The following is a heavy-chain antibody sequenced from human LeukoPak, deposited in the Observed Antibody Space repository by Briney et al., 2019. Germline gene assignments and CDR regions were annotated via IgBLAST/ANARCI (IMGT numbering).Heavy chain of an antibody. CDR3: ARQFDP. CDR2: IYSSGST. V-gene: IGHV4-59*08. Sequence: SETLSLTCTVSGASFSNYYWSWIRQPPGKGLEWIGHIYSSGSTNYNPSLKSRLTISLDTSKNQFSLRLSSVTAADTAVYYCARQFDPWGQGILVTVSS. CDR1: GASFSNYY. J-gene: IGHJ5*02.